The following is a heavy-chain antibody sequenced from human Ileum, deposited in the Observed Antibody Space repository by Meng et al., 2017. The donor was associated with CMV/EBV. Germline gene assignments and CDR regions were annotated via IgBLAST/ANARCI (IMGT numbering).Heavy chain of an antibody. V-gene: IGHV1-69*05. J-gene: IGHJ6*02. Sequence: AISWVRQAPGQGLEWMGGIIPIFGTANYAQKFQGRVTITTDESTSTAYMELSSLRSEDTAVYYCARDQIVVVPAAMRLYYYYGMDVWGQGTTVTVSS. D-gene: IGHD2-2*01. CDR1: A. CDR2: IIPIFGTA. CDR3: ARDQIVVVPAAMRLYYYYGMDV.